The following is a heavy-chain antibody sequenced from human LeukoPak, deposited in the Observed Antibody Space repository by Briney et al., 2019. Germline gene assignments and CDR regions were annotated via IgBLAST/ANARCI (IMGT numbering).Heavy chain of an antibody. V-gene: IGHV3-74*01. CDR2: INSDGSGT. J-gene: IGHJ2*01. D-gene: IGHD1-14*01. CDR1: GFTFSSYW. CDR3: ARDLTEGWYFDL. Sequence: PGRSLRLSCAASGFTFSSYWMHWVRQAPGKGLVWVSRINSDGSGTSYADSVKGRFTISRDNAKNTLYLQMNSLRAEDTAVYYCARDLTEGWYFDLWGRGTLVTVSS.